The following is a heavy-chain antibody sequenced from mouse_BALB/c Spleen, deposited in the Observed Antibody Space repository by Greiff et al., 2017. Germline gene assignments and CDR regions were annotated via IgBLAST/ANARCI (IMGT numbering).Heavy chain of an antibody. Sequence: EVKLMESGPSLVKPSQTLSLTCSVTGDSITSGYWNWIRKFPGNKLEYMGYISYSGSTYYNPSLKSRISITRDTSKNQYYLQLNSVTTEDTATYYCASYYYGSSYVYFDYWGQGTTLTVSS. CDR1: GDSITSGY. V-gene: IGHV3-8*02. CDR3: ASYYYGSSYVYFDY. CDR2: ISYSGST. D-gene: IGHD1-1*01. J-gene: IGHJ2*01.